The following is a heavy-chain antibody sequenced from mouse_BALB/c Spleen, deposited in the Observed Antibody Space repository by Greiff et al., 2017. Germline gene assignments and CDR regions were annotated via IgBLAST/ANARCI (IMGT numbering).Heavy chain of an antibody. CDR2: IWGGGST. V-gene: IGHV2-6-4*01. Sequence: QVQLKESGPGLVAPSPSLSITCTVSGFSLSRYSVHWVRQPPGKGLVWLGMIWGGGSTDYNSALKSRLSISKDNSKSQVFLKMNSLQTDDTAMYYCARIYDGYSPFAYWGQGTLVTVSA. D-gene: IGHD2-3*01. J-gene: IGHJ3*01. CDR1: GFSLSRYS. CDR3: ARIYDGYSPFAY.